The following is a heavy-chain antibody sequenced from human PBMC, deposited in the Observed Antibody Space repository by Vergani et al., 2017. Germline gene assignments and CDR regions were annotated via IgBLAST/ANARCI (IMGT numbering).Heavy chain of an antibody. V-gene: IGHV1-46*01. J-gene: IGHJ4*02. CDR3: ARAAHYGDYIDY. Sequence: QVQLVQSGAEVKKPGASVKVSCKASGYTFTRYYMHWVRPAPGQRLMLLGIINPSGGSTSYAQKFQGRVTMTRDTSTSTVYMELGSLRSEDTAVYYCARAAHYGDYIDYWGQGALVTVSS. D-gene: IGHD4-17*01. CDR1: GYTFTRYY. CDR2: INPSGGST.